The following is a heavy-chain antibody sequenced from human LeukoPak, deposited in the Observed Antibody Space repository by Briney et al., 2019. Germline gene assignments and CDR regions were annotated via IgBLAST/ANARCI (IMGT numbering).Heavy chain of an antibody. Sequence: ASVKVSSKASGYTFTGYYMHWVRQAPGQGLEWMGWINPNSGGTNYAQKFQGRVTMTRDTSISTAYMELSRLRSDDTAAYYCARALGTMVRGPNGRFDPWGQGTLVSVSS. J-gene: IGHJ5*02. V-gene: IGHV1-2*02. CDR3: ARALGTMVRGPNGRFDP. CDR2: INPNSGGT. CDR1: GYTFTGYY. D-gene: IGHD3-10*01.